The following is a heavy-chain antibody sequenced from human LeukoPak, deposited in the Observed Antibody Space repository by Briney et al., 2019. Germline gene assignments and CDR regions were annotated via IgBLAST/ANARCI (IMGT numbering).Heavy chain of an antibody. CDR3: ARENQFFDWSFDF. J-gene: IGHJ4*02. CDR1: GYTFTSYG. D-gene: IGHD3/OR15-3a*01. Sequence: ASVKVSCKASGYTFTSYGISWVRQAPGQGLEWMGCISPYNGDTNYTEKLQGRVTMTIDTVTSSAFVELRSLKSDDTAVYFCARENQFFDWSFDFWGQGTVVTVSS. CDR2: ISPYNGDT. V-gene: IGHV1-18*01.